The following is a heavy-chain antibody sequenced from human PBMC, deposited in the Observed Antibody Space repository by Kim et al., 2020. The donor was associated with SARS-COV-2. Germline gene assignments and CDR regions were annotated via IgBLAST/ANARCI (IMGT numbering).Heavy chain of an antibody. D-gene: IGHD3-3*01. Sequence: GGSLRLSCAASGFTFSSYGMHWVRQAPGKGLEWVAVISYDGSNKYYADSVKGRFTISRDNSKNTLYLQMNSLRAEDTAVYYCSKDLDGPYRYDCWSGPWPLLDYWGQGTLVTVSS. CDR2: ISYDGSNK. CDR1: GFTFSSYG. J-gene: IGHJ4*02. V-gene: IGHV3-30*18. CDR3: SKDLDGPYRYDCWSGPWPLLDY.